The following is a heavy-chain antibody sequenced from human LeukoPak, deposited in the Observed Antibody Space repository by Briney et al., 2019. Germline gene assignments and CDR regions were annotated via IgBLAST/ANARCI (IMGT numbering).Heavy chain of an antibody. J-gene: IGHJ4*02. CDR2: ITAGGGNK. CDR3: AKRGVVIRVILVGFHKEAYYFDS. CDR1: GFTFSTYS. Sequence: GGSLRLSCAASGFTFSTYSMSWVRQAPGKGLEWVSTITAGGGNKDYADSVKGRFTISRDNPKNTLYLQMNSLRAEDTAVYFCAKRGVVIRVILVGFHKEAYYFDSWGQGALVTVSS. D-gene: IGHD3-22*01. V-gene: IGHV3-23*01.